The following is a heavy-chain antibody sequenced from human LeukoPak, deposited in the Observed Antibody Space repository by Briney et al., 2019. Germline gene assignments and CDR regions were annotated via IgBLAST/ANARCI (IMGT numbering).Heavy chain of an antibody. J-gene: IGHJ4*02. CDR1: GGSISNYY. V-gene: IGHV4-59*01. D-gene: IGHD3-22*01. CDR3: ARGGWNKFDY. CDR2: IYYSGST. Sequence: SETLSLTCTVSGGSISNYYWSWIRQPPGKELEWTGYIYYSGSTNYNPSLKSRVTISVDTSKNQFSLKLSSVTAADTAVYYCARGGWNKFDYWGQGTLVTVSS.